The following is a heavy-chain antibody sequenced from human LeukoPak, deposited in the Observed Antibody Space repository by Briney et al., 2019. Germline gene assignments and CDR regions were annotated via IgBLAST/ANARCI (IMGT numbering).Heavy chain of an antibody. CDR2: FDPEDSET. CDR1: GYTLTELS. CDR3: ATVEIVDTAMEYYYYGMDV. J-gene: IGHJ6*02. D-gene: IGHD5-18*01. Sequence: ASVKVSCKVSGYTLTELSMHWVRQAPGKGLEWMGGFDPEDSETIYAQKFQGRVTMTEDTSTDTAYMELSSLRSEDTAVYYYATVEIVDTAMEYYYYGMDVWGQGTTVTVSS. V-gene: IGHV1-24*01.